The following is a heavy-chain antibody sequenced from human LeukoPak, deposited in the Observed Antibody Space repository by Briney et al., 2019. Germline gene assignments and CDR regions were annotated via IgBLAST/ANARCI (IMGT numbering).Heavy chain of an antibody. CDR1: GGSISSGSYY. V-gene: IGHV4-61*02. D-gene: IGHD3-16*01. CDR2: IYTSGST. Sequence: KPSETLSLTCTVSGGSISSGSYYWNWIRQPAGKGLEWIGRIYTSGSTNYNPSLKSRITISADTSKNEFSLKLRSVTAADTALYYCARDQGEGFDPWGQGTLVTVSS. J-gene: IGHJ5*02. CDR3: ARDQGEGFDP.